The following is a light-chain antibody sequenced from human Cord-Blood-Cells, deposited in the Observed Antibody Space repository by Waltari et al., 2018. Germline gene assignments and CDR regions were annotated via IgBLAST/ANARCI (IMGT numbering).Light chain of an antibody. V-gene: IGLV2-23*02. Sequence: QSALTQPASVSGSPGQSITISCTGTSSDVGSYNLVSWYQQHPGKAPKLMIYEVSKRHSGVSHRVSGSKSGNTASLTISGLQAEDEADYYCCSYAGSSTYVFGTGTKVTVL. J-gene: IGLJ1*01. CDR3: CSYAGSSTYV. CDR1: SSDVGSYNL. CDR2: EVS.